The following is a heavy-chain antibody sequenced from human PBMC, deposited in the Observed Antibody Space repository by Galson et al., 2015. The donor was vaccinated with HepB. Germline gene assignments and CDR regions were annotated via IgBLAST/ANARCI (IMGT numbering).Heavy chain of an antibody. V-gene: IGHV4-38-2*02. D-gene: IGHD3-10*01. CDR1: GYSISSGYY. CDR3: ARGGSGSYYYSYYGMDV. Sequence: ETLSLTCTVSGYSISSGYYWGWIRQPPGKGLEWIGSIYHSGSTYYNPSLKSRVTISVDTSKNQFSLKLSSVTAADTAVYYCARGGSGSYYYSYYGMDVWGQGTTVTVSS. CDR2: IYHSGST. J-gene: IGHJ6*02.